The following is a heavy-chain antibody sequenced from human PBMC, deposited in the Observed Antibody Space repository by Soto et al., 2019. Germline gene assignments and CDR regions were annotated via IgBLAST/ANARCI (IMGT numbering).Heavy chain of an antibody. CDR3: ARRYCSSTSCYSFDY. J-gene: IGHJ4*02. V-gene: IGHV5-51*01. CDR1: GYSFSNYW. D-gene: IGHD2-2*01. Sequence: GESLKISCQGSGYSFSNYWIGWVRQMPGKGLEWMGIILPGDSNTRYSPSFQGQVTISADRSISTAYLQWSSLKASDTAMYYCARRYCSSTSCYSFDYWGQGTLVTVS. CDR2: ILPGDSNT.